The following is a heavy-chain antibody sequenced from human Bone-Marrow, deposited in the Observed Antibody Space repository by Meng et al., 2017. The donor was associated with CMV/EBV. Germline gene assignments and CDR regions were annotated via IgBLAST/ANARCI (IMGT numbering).Heavy chain of an antibody. D-gene: IGHD1-26*01. Sequence: SVKVSCKASGYTFTSYDINWVRQATGQGLEWMGGIIPIFGTANYAQKFQGRVTITTDESTSTAYMELSSLRSEDTAVYYCARAPARFRGWFDPWGQGTLVTVYS. CDR1: GYTFTSYD. CDR2: IIPIFGTA. CDR3: ARAPARFRGWFDP. J-gene: IGHJ5*02. V-gene: IGHV1-69*05.